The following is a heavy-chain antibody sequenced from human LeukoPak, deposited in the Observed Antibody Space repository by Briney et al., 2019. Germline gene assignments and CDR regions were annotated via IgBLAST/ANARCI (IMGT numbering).Heavy chain of an antibody. Sequence: GGYLRLSCAASGFTFSSDSMNWVRQAPGKGLEWVSSISSSSSHIYYADSVKGRFTISRDNAKNSLYLQMNSLRAEDTAVYYCTSNPPGIARDGAEYFQHWGQGTLATVSS. D-gene: IGHD6-13*01. CDR3: TSNPPGIARDGAEYFQH. CDR2: ISSSSSHI. V-gene: IGHV3-21*01. CDR1: GFTFSSDS. J-gene: IGHJ1*01.